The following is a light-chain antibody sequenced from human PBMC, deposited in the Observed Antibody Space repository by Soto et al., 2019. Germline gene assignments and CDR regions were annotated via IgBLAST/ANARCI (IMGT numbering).Light chain of an antibody. J-gene: IGKJ5*01. V-gene: IGKV3-15*01. CDR1: QSVRSN. Sequence: EIVMTQSQATLSVSPGERATLSCRASQSVRSNLAWYKQIPGQAPRLLIYDASTRATGISARFSGSGSGTEFTLTISSLQSEDFAVYYCQQYTDWPMTFGQGTRLEIK. CDR2: DAS. CDR3: QQYTDWPMT.